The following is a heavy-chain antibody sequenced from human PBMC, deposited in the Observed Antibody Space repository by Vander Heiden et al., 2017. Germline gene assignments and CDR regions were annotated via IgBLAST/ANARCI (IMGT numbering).Heavy chain of an antibody. D-gene: IGHD3-10*01. Sequence: QVQLVESGGGVVQPGRSLRHSRSAAGFTFGSQGMPWDRQVPGRGVEGGAVIWYDGSNKYYADSVKGRFTISRDNSKNTLYLQMNSLRAEDTAVYYCARDFTRGGDWYFDLWGRGTLVTVSS. J-gene: IGHJ2*01. CDR1: GFTFGSQG. V-gene: IGHV3-33*01. CDR3: ARDFTRGGDWYFDL. CDR2: IWYDGSNK.